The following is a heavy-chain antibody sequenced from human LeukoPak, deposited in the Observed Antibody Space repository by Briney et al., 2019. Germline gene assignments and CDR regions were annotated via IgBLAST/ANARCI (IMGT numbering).Heavy chain of an antibody. D-gene: IGHD3-22*01. CDR3: ARDDFPYYYDSSGYSPYY. CDR2: ISYDGSNK. Sequence: PGRSLRLSCAASGFTFSSYAMHWVRQAPGKGLEWVAVISYDGSNKYYADSVKGRFTISRDNSKNTLYLQMNSLRAEDTAVYYCARDDFPYYYDSSGYSPYYWGQGTLVTVSS. J-gene: IGHJ4*02. V-gene: IGHV3-30-3*01. CDR1: GFTFSSYA.